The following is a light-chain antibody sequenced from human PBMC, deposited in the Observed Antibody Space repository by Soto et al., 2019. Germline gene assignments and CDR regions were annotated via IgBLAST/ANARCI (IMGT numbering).Light chain of an antibody. CDR1: QVITND. V-gene: IGKV1-6*01. Sequence: AIQMTQSPSSLSASVGDRVTITWRASQVITNDLGWYQQKPGKAPRRLIYAASSLQSGVPSRFSGSGAGTDFTLTISSLQPEDFATYYCQQANNFPLTFGGGTKVDIK. CDR2: AAS. CDR3: QQANNFPLT. J-gene: IGKJ4*01.